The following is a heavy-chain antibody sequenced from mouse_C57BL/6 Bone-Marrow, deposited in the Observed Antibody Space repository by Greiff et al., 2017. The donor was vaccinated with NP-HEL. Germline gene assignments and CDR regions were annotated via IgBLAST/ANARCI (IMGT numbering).Heavy chain of an antibody. Sequence: VMLVESGPGLVQPSQSLSITCTVSGFSLTSYGVHWVRQSPGKGLEWLGVIWSGGSTDYNAAFISRLSISKDNSKSQVFFKMNSLQADDTAIYYCARLLLRPVGYFDVWGTGTTVTVSS. V-gene: IGHV2-2*01. J-gene: IGHJ1*03. CDR3: ARLLLRPVGYFDV. CDR1: GFSLTSYG. D-gene: IGHD1-1*01. CDR2: IWSGGST.